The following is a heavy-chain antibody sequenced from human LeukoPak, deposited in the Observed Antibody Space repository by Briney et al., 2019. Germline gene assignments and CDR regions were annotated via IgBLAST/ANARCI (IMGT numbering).Heavy chain of an antibody. CDR3: ARMFVYFDS. CDR1: GGSISSYY. D-gene: IGHD3-10*02. J-gene: IGHJ4*02. CDR2: IYYSGST. V-gene: IGHV4-59*08. Sequence: PSETLSLTCTVSGGSISSYYWSWIRQPPGKGLEWIGYIYYSGSTNYNPSLKSRVTISVDTSKNQFSLKLSSVTAADTAVYYCARMFVYFDSWGQGTLVTVSS.